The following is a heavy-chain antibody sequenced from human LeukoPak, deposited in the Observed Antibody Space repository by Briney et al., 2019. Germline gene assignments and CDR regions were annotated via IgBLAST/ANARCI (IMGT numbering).Heavy chain of an antibody. CDR1: GFTFSSFW. CDR2: INWNGGST. J-gene: IGHJ4*02. D-gene: IGHD6-13*01. V-gene: IGHV3-20*04. Sequence: GGSLRLSCAASGFTFSSFWIYWVRHAPGKGLEWVSGINWNGGSTGYADSVKGRFTISRDNAKNSLYLQMNSLRAEDTALYYCARGPAAGTWSYWGQGTLVTASS. CDR3: ARGPAAGTWSY.